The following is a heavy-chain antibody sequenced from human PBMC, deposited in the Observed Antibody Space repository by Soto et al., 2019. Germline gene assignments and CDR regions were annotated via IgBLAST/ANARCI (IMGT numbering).Heavy chain of an antibody. CDR2: IKQDGSEK. Sequence: GGSLRLSCAASGFTFSSHWMSWVRQAPGKGLEWVANIKQDGSEKYYVDSVKGRFTISRDNAKNSLYLQMNSLRAEDTAVYYCARESRLSPYYFDYWGQGTLVTVSS. CDR1: GFTFSSHW. CDR3: ARESRLSPYYFDY. J-gene: IGHJ4*02. D-gene: IGHD6-19*01. V-gene: IGHV3-7*05.